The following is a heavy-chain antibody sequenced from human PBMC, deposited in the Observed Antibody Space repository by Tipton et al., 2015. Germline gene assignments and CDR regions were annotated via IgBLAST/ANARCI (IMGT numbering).Heavy chain of an antibody. J-gene: IGHJ4*02. Sequence: TLSLTCTVSVVSITTGDYYWSWIRQPPGKGLEWIGHISYNGSTCCNPSLKSRVTLSVDTSKNQFSLKLSSVTAADTAVYYCAREVAAQTEYFDYWGQGTLVTVSS. V-gene: IGHV4-30-4*01. CDR1: VVSITTGDYY. D-gene: IGHD6-19*01. CDR2: ISYNGST. CDR3: AREVAAQTEYFDY.